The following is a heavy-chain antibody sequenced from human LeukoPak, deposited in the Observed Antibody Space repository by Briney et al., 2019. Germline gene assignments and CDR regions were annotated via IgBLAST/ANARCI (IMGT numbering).Heavy chain of an antibody. Sequence: SETLSLTCTVSGGSISSSSYYWGWIRQPPGKGLEWIGEINHSGSTNYNPSLKSRVTISVDTSKNQFSLKLSSVTAADTAVYYCARGGLYSSGWLRKAGFDPWGQGTLVTVSS. D-gene: IGHD6-19*01. V-gene: IGHV4-39*07. J-gene: IGHJ5*02. CDR1: GGSISSSSYY. CDR3: ARGGLYSSGWLRKAGFDP. CDR2: INHSGST.